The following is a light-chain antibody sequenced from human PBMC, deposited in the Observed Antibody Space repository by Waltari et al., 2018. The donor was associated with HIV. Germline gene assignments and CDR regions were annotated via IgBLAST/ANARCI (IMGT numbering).Light chain of an antibody. CDR3: AAWDDSLNGPL. V-gene: IGLV1-44*01. Sequence: QSVLTQPPSASGTPGQRVTISCSGRSPNAGRNSVIWYRQFPGPAPKLLIYKTNQRPSGVPDRFSGSKSGTSASLAISGLQSDDESVYYCAAWDDSLNGPLFGGGTQLTVL. CDR1: SPNAGRNS. J-gene: IGLJ2*01. CDR2: KTN.